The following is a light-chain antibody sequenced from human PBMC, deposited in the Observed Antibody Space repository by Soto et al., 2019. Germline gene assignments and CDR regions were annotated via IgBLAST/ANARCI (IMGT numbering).Light chain of an antibody. CDR2: GNN. CDR3: LAYDSSLRGWV. V-gene: IGLV1-40*01. Sequence: QSVLTQPPSVSGAPGQGVTISCTGSSSNLGAGFDVHWYQQLPGTAPKLLMYGNNNRPSGVPDRFSGSRSGTSASLAITVLHAEDEGDYYCLAYDSSLRGWVFGGGTKLTVL. J-gene: IGLJ3*02. CDR1: SSNLGAGFD.